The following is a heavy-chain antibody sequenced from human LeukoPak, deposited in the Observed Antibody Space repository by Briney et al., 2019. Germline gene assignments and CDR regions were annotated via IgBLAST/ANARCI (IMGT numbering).Heavy chain of an antibody. CDR1: GFTFSSRDW. D-gene: IGHD2-15*01. CDR2: IKQDGSEK. V-gene: IGHV3-7*01. Sequence: GGSLRLSCVASGFTFSSRDWMTWVRQAPGKGLEWVANIKQDGSEKNYVDPVKGRFTISRDNAKNSVDLQMNSLRVEDTAVYYCASRGVVTGAFDIWGQGTMVTVSS. J-gene: IGHJ3*02. CDR3: ASRGVVTGAFDI.